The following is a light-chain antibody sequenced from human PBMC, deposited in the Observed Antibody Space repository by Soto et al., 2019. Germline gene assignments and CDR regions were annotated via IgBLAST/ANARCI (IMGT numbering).Light chain of an antibody. Sequence: QMAEYGNSLAAGIGRSITNTCRASQSINNWLAWYQQKPGKAPKFLIYDASNLESGVPSRFNSSGSGTEFTLTISSLPPDDFATYYGQQYITYSTLGEGTRLDIK. CDR1: QSINNW. CDR2: DAS. CDR3: QQYITYST. J-gene: IGKJ5*01. V-gene: IGKV1-5*01.